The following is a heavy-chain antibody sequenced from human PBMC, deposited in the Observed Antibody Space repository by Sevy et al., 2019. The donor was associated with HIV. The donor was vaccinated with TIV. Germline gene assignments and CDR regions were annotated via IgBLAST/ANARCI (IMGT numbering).Heavy chain of an antibody. CDR1: GFTVSSVY. V-gene: IGHV3-53*01. CDR2: IYDAGST. CDR3: ARDSGYSSSPGAFDI. D-gene: IGHD6-19*01. Sequence: GGSLRLSCAASGFTVSSVYMSWVRHAPGKGLEWVSLIYDAGSTYFADSVEGRFTISRDDSKNTLYLQMNSLRAEDTAVYFCARDSGYSSSPGAFDIWGQGTMVTVSS. J-gene: IGHJ3*02.